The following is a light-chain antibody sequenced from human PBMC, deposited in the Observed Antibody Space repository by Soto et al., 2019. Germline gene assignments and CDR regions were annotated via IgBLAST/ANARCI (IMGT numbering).Light chain of an antibody. CDR2: AAS. CDR1: QGISSY. Sequence: DIQLTQSPSFLSASVGDRVTITCRASQGISSYLGWYQQQAGSAPKLLIYAASTLQRGVSSRYSGSGSGTEFTLTISSLQTEDFAVYYCQHLNTCPPYTFGQGTKLEIK. J-gene: IGKJ2*01. CDR3: QHLNTCPPYT. V-gene: IGKV1-9*01.